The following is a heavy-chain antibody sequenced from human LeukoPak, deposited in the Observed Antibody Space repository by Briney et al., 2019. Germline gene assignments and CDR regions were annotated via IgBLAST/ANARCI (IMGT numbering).Heavy chain of an antibody. J-gene: IGHJ6*03. CDR3: ARGLELRTRHYYYYMDV. V-gene: IGHV4-59*01. CDR2: IYYRGDT. CDR1: SDSINSYY. D-gene: IGHD1-7*01. Sequence: TSETLSLTCTVSSDSINSYYWSWVRQPPGKGLEWIGYIYYRGDTSYNPSLKSRVTISIDTSKNQFSLRLSSVTAADTAVYYCARGLELRTRHYYYYMDVWSKGTTVTVSS.